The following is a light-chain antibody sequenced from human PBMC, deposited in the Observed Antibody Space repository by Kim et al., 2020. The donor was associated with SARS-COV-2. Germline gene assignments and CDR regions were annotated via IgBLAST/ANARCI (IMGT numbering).Light chain of an antibody. CDR3: QSADSSGTFVV. J-gene: IGLJ2*01. Sequence: PGKTATIPFSGDALPKQYAYWYHQKPGQAPVLVIYKDSERPSGIPERFSGSSSGTTVTFTISGVQAEDEAVYYCQSADSSGTFVVFGGGTQLTVL. CDR2: KDS. CDR1: ALPKQY. V-gene: IGLV3-25*03.